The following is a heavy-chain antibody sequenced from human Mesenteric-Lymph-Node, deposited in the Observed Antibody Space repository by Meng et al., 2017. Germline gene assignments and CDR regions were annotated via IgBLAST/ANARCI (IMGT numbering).Heavy chain of an antibody. CDR2: INPKNGDA. J-gene: IGHJ4*02. Sequence: QVQLVPSGAAVKKPGASVQVSCQTSGYTFTDYFMYWVRQAPGQGLEWMGWINPKNGDARYSEKVQGRVIMTRDTSISTAYMEVTNLRHDDTAVYYCARDLAGLGGYWGQGTLVTVSS. CDR1: GYTFTDYF. V-gene: IGHV1-2*02. CDR3: ARDLAGLGGY. D-gene: IGHD6-19*01.